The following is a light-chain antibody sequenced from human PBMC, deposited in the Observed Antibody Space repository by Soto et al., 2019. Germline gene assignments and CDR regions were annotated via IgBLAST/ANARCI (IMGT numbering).Light chain of an antibody. CDR3: SSYTSSSTYV. V-gene: IGLV2-14*01. Sequence: QSSLTHPASLSGSPGQSITISCTGTSSDVGGHNYVSWYQQHPGRAPKLMIYEVSNRTSGVSNRFSGSKSGNTASLTISGLQPEDEADYYCSSYTSSSTYVFATGTKVTVL. CDR2: EVS. CDR1: SSDVGGHNY. J-gene: IGLJ1*01.